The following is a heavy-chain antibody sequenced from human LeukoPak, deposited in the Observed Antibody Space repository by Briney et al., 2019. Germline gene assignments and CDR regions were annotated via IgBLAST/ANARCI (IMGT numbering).Heavy chain of an antibody. CDR2: INHSGST. CDR3: ARGTVAAF. D-gene: IGHD4-23*01. Sequence: SETLSLTCAVYGGSFSGYYWSWIRQPPGKGLEWIGEINHSGSTNYNPSLKSRVTISVDTSKNQFSLKLSSVTAADTAVYYCARGTVAAFWGQGTLVTLSS. V-gene: IGHV4-34*01. CDR1: GGSFSGYY. J-gene: IGHJ4*02.